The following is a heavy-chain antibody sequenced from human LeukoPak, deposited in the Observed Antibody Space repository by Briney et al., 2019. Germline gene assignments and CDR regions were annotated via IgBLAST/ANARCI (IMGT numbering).Heavy chain of an antibody. CDR1: GGSISSSSYY. Sequence: PSETLSLTCTVSGGSISSSSYYWGWIRQPPGKGLEWIGSIYYSGSTYYNPSLKSRVTISVDTSKNQFSLKLSSVTAADTAVYYCARTLGSGSYYIDYWGQGTLVTVSS. V-gene: IGHV4-39*01. D-gene: IGHD1-26*01. CDR2: IYYSGST. CDR3: ARTLGSGSYYIDY. J-gene: IGHJ4*02.